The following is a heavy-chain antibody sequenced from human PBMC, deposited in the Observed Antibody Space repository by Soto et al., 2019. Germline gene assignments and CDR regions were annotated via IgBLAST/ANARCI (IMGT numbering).Heavy chain of an antibody. Sequence: QVQLVQSGAEVKKPGSSVKVSCKASGGTFSSYAISWVRQAPGQGLEWMGGIIPIFGTANYAQKFQGRVTIXXDXSXXTAYMELSSLRSEDTAVYYCARGAAVAGRAPSFDYWGQGTLVTVSS. V-gene: IGHV1-69*12. CDR1: GGTFSSYA. J-gene: IGHJ4*02. D-gene: IGHD6-19*01. CDR3: ARGAAVAGRAPSFDY. CDR2: IIPIFGTA.